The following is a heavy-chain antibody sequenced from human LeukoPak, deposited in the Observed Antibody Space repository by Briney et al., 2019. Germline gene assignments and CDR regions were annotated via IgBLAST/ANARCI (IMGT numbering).Heavy chain of an antibody. J-gene: IGHJ4*02. CDR2: INHSGNT. CDR1: GGSFSSYS. Sequence: SETLSLTCTVSGGSFSSYSWSWVRQPPGKGLEWIGEINHSGNTNYNPSLKSRVTISVDTSKNQFSLYLTSVTAADTAVYYCARNSSERGFDYWGQGTLVTVSS. D-gene: IGHD6-19*01. CDR3: ARNSSERGFDY. V-gene: IGHV4-34*01.